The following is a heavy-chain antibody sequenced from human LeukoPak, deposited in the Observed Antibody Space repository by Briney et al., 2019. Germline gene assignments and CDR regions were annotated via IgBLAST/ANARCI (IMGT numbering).Heavy chain of an antibody. CDR2: IYPGDSDT. CDR3: ARHRDGYRIPGDY. V-gene: IGHV5-51*01. Sequence: GESLKISCKGSGYSFTSYWIGWVRQMPGEGLEWVGIIYPGDSDTRYSPSFQGQVTISADKSISTAYLQWSSLKASDTAMYYCARHRDGYRIPGDYWGQGTLVTVSS. D-gene: IGHD5-24*01. J-gene: IGHJ4*02. CDR1: GYSFTSYW.